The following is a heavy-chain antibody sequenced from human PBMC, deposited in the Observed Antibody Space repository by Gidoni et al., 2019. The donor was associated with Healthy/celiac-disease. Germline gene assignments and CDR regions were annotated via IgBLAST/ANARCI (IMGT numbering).Heavy chain of an antibody. D-gene: IGHD2-2*01. CDR1: GYTFTSYD. V-gene: IGHV1-8*01. Sequence: QVQLVQSGAEVKKPGASVKVSCKASGYTFTSYDINWVRQATGQGLEWMGWMNPNSGNTGEAQKFQGRVTMTRNTSISTAYMELSSLRSEDTAVYYCAGVPYCSSTSCYYGALYYYYGMDVWSQGTTVTVSS. J-gene: IGHJ6*02. CDR3: AGVPYCSSTSCYYGALYYYYGMDV. CDR2: MNPNSGNT.